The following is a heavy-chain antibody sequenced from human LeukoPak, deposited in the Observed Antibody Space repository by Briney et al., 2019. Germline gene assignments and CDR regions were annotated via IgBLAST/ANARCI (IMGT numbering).Heavy chain of an antibody. CDR1: GFTFSSYW. J-gene: IGHJ6*03. Sequence: GGSLRLSCAASGFTFSSYWMSWVRQAPGKGLEWVANIKQDGSEKYYVDSVKGRFTISRDNAKNSLYLQMNSLRAEDTAVYYCAREGSGVNGYYYYMDVWGKGTTVTVSS. CDR2: IKQDGSEK. V-gene: IGHV3-7*01. D-gene: IGHD2-15*01. CDR3: AREGSGVNGYYYYMDV.